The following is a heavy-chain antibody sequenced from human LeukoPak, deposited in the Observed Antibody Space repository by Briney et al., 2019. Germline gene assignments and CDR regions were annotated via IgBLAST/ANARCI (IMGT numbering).Heavy chain of an antibody. CDR3: ARGGSSTWPGTWFDP. V-gene: IGHV4-59*11. CDR1: GGSISSHY. CDR2: IYYSGST. D-gene: IGHD6-13*01. J-gene: IGHJ5*02. Sequence: SETLSLTCTVSGGSISSHYRSWIRQPPGKGLEWIGYIYYSGSTNYNPSLKSRVTISVDTSKNQFSLKLSSVTAADTAVYYCARGGSSTWPGTWFDPWGQGTLVTVSS.